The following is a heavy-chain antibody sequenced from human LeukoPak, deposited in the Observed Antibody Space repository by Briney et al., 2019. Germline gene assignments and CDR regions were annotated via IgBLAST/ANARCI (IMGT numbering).Heavy chain of an antibody. J-gene: IGHJ4*02. CDR2: IIPSGGST. CDR1: GYTFTSFH. D-gene: IGHD6-19*01. V-gene: IGHV1-46*01. Sequence: ASVTVSCKASGYTFTSFHMHWVRQAPGQGLEWMGMIIPSGGSTSSAQKFQGRVTMTRDTSTSTVYMELSSLRSEDTAVIYCARDSSGWTVDYWGQGTLVTVSA. CDR3: ARDSSGWTVDY.